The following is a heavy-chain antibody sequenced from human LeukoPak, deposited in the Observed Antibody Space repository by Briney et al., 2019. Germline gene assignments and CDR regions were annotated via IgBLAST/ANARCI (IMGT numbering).Heavy chain of an antibody. CDR3: ARGPSGYHNT. CDR2: ISYDGSNK. J-gene: IGHJ4*02. D-gene: IGHD5-12*01. CDR1: GFTFSNYA. V-gene: IGHV3-30*03. Sequence: GGSLRLSCAASGFTFSNYAMRWVRQAPGKGLEWVTLISYDGSNKYYADSVKGRFTISRDNSTNTLYLEMNSLRAEDTAVYYCARGPSGYHNTGGQGTLVTVSS.